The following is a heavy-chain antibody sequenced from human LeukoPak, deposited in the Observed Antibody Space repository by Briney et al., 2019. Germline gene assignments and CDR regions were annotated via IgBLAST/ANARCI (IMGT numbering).Heavy chain of an antibody. J-gene: IGHJ4*02. V-gene: IGHV3-30*02. Sequence: GGALRLSCAAPGFTFSSYGMHSVRQAPGKGLEWVAFIRYDGSNKYYADSVKGRFTISRDNSKNTLYLQMNSLRAEDTAVYYCAKDYGSGREYFDYWGQGTLVTVSS. D-gene: IGHD3-10*01. CDR1: GFTFSSYG. CDR2: IRYDGSNK. CDR3: AKDYGSGREYFDY.